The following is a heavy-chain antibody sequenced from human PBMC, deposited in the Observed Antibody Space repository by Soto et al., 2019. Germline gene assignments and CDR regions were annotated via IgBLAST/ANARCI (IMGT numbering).Heavy chain of an antibody. J-gene: IGHJ4*02. Sequence: QVQLQQWGAGRLKPSETLSLTCAVYGGSFSGYYWGWIRQPPGKGLEWIGEINHSGSTNYNPSLKSRVTISVDTSKNQFSLKLSSVTAADTAVYYCARGRRGLYFDYWGQGTLVTVSS. CDR1: GGSFSGYY. V-gene: IGHV4-34*01. D-gene: IGHD3-10*01. CDR3: ARGRRGLYFDY. CDR2: INHSGST.